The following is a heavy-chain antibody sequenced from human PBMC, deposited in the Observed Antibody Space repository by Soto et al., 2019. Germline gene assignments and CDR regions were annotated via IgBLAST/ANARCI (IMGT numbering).Heavy chain of an antibody. Sequence: SETLSLTCAVSGGSISSGGYSWSWIRQPPGKGLEWIGYIYHSGSTYYNPSLKSRVTISVDRSKNQFSLKLSSVTAADTAVYYCARSEATGLDYWGQGTLGTVSS. CDR2: IYHSGST. CDR1: GGSISSGGYS. CDR3: ARSEATGLDY. V-gene: IGHV4-30-2*01. J-gene: IGHJ4*02. D-gene: IGHD1-26*01.